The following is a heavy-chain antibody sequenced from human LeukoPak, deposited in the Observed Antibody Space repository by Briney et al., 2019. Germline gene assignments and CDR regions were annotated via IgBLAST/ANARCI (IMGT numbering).Heavy chain of an antibody. V-gene: IGHV4-34*01. CDR2: INHSGST. CDR3: ASVGIYGDYSDPHDDY. D-gene: IGHD4-17*01. CDR1: GQSLSGYY. Sequence: SETLSLTCAVYGQSLSGYYWSWIRQPPGKGLEWIGEINHSGSTNYNPSLKSRVTISVDTSKNQFSLRLSSVTAADTAVYYCASVGIYGDYSDPHDDYWGQGTLVTVSS. J-gene: IGHJ4*02.